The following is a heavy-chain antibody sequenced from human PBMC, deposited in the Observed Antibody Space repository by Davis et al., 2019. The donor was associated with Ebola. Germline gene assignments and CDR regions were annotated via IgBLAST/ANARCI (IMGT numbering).Heavy chain of an antibody. CDR3: SGLGASSGWYLP. CDR2: ISYDGSNK. Sequence: GESLKISCAASGFTFSSYGMHWVRQAPGKGLEWVAVISYDGSNKYYADSVKGRFTISGDNSKNTLYLQMNSLRAEDTAVYYCSGLGASSGWYLPWGQGTLVTVSS. D-gene: IGHD6-19*01. J-gene: IGHJ5*02. V-gene: IGHV3-30*03. CDR1: GFTFSSYG.